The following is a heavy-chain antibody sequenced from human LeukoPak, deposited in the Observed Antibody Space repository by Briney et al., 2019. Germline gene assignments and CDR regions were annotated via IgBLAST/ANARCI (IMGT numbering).Heavy chain of an antibody. V-gene: IGHV3-74*01. CDR3: ASPRYYYGSGSYKY. D-gene: IGHD3-10*01. CDR2: SNSVVSST. Sequence: GGSLRLSCAASGFTLSSYWMRWVRPAPGKGLGWVSRSNSVVSSTSYADSVKGRFAISRDTAKNTLDLQMNSLRAEDTAVYYCASPRYYYGSGSYKYWGQGTLVTVSS. CDR1: GFTLSSYW. J-gene: IGHJ4*02.